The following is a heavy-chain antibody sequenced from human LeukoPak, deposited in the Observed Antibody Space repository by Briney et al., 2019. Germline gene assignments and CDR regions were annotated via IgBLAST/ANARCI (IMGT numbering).Heavy chain of an antibody. Sequence: GGSLRLSCAGSGFTFDDYAMHWVRQAPGKGLEWVSGISWNSGNTGYADSVKGRFIVSRDNAKNSLYLQMNSLRDEDMALYYCAKGRSGYYYGSGPLDYWGQGTLVTVSS. CDR2: ISWNSGNT. CDR1: GFTFDDYA. J-gene: IGHJ4*02. V-gene: IGHV3-9*03. CDR3: AKGRSGYYYGSGPLDY. D-gene: IGHD3-10*01.